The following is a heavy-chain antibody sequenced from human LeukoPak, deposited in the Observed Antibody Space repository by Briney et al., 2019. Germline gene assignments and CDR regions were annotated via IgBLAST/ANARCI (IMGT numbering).Heavy chain of an antibody. D-gene: IGHD2-15*01. CDR3: ARDGVVASTERKEYFQY. CDR2: IWHDGSHH. V-gene: IGHV3-33*01. CDR1: GFAFRSYV. J-gene: IGHJ1*01. Sequence: GTSLRLSCAASGFAFRSYVMHWVRQAPGKGLEWLAVIWHDGSHHFYADSVRGRFTISRDNSKNMLYLQMNSLSADDTAVYFCARDGVVASTERKEYFQYWGQGNLVTVSS.